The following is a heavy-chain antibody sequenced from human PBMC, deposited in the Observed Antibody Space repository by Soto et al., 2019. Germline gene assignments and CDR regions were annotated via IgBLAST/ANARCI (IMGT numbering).Heavy chain of an antibody. CDR2: ITTSGGST. CDR1: GLTFNNYD. Sequence: HPGGSLRLSCAASGLTFNNYDMNWVRQAPGKGLEWISRITTSGGSTWYADSVRGRFTISRDNAKNSLDLQMNSLTAADSAIYHCVRDNGGMDVWGQGTTVTVSS. J-gene: IGHJ6*02. V-gene: IGHV3-48*03. CDR3: VRDNGGMDV.